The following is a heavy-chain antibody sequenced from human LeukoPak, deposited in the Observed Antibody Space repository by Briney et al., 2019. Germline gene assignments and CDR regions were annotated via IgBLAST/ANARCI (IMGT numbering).Heavy chain of an antibody. D-gene: IGHD6-25*01. Sequence: SQTLSLTCAISGDSVSSDSSAWNWFRQSPSRGLEWLGRTYFRSQWYYDYAESVKSRITINPDTSKNQFSLQLNSVTPEDTAVYYCARGGRFDYWGQGALVTVSS. CDR2: TYFRSQWYY. J-gene: IGHJ4*02. CDR1: GDSVSSDSSA. CDR3: ARGGRFDY. V-gene: IGHV6-1*01.